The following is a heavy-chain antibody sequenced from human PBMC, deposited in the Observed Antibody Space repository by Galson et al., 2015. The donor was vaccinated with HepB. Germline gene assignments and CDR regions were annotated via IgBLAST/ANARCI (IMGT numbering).Heavy chain of an antibody. CDR3: ARDALEGVVATTFPYFYGMDV. CDR1: GFIFSSFG. J-gene: IGHJ6*02. D-gene: IGHD1-26*01. V-gene: IGHV3-30*02. Sequence: SLRLSCAASGFIFSSFGMHWVRQAPGKGLEWVAFIRLDGSNRYYADSVKGRFTISRDSSSHTLYLQMNSLRPGDTAVYYCARDALEGVVATTFPYFYGMDVWGQGTPVTVSS. CDR2: IRLDGSNR.